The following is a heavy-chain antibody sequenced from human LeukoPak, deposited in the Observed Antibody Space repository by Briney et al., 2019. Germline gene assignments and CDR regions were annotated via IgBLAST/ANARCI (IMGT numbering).Heavy chain of an antibody. CDR1: GYTFTSYG. V-gene: IGHV1-18*01. J-gene: IGHJ3*02. CDR3: ATVGPVVPAAMSI. D-gene: IGHD2-2*01. CDR2: ISVYNGNT. Sequence: ASVKVSCKASGYTFTSYGVSWVRQARGQGLEWMGWISVYNGNTNYAQRLQDRVTMTTDTSTSTAYMEVRSLRSDDTAVYYCATVGPVVPAAMSIWGQGTMITVSS.